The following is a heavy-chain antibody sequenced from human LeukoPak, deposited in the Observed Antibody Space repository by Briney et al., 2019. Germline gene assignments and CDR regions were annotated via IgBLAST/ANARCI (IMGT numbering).Heavy chain of an antibody. CDR3: ARALNPPHYGGNFDY. CDR1: GGSISSYY. Sequence: RSSETLSLTCTVSGGSISSYYWSWIRQPPGKGLEWIGYIYYSGSTNYNPSLKSRVTISVDTSKNQFSLKLSSVTAADTAVYYCARALNPPHYGGNFDYWGQGTLVTVSS. J-gene: IGHJ4*02. D-gene: IGHD4-23*01. V-gene: IGHV4-59*01. CDR2: IYYSGST.